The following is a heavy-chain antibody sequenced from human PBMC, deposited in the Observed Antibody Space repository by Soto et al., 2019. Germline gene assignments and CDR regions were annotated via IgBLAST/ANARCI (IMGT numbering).Heavy chain of an antibody. V-gene: IGHV1-18*01. J-gene: IGHJ5*02. Sequence: QVQLVQSGAEVKKPGASVEVSCKASGYTFTSYGISWVRQAPGQGREGMGWISSYNGNTNYAQKVQGRDTMTTDTSKDTAYMELRSLTSDDTAVYYCARDTVHGESKGGSRFDPWGQGTLVTVSS. CDR3: ARDTVHGESKGGSRFDP. D-gene: IGHD1-1*01. CDR2: ISSYNGNT. CDR1: GYTFTSYG.